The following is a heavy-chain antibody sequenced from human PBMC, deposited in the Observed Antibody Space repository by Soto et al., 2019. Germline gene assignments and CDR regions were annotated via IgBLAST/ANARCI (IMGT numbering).Heavy chain of an antibody. CDR1: VGSISSSSYC. CDR2: IYYSGNT. Sequence: PSETLSLTCTVSVGSISSSSYCWWWIRHPPGKGLEWIGSIYYSGNTYYNPSLKSRVTISVDTSKNQFSLKLSSVTAADTAVYYCATNYAYYYYYGMDVWGQGTTVTVSS. V-gene: IGHV4-39*01. D-gene: IGHD4-4*01. CDR3: ATNYAYYYYYGMDV. J-gene: IGHJ6*02.